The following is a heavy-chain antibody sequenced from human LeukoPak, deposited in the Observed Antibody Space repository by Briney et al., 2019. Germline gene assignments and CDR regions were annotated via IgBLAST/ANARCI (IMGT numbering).Heavy chain of an antibody. D-gene: IGHD6-13*01. CDR3: ARDAHGSSWYGAEYFQH. CDR1: GYTFTDYF. V-gene: IGHV1-2*02. Sequence: GASVKVSCKASGYTFTDYFIHWVRQAPGQGLEWMGWINPNSGGTNYAQNFQGRVTVTRDTSISTAYMELSRLRSDDTAVYYCARDAHGSSWYGAEYFQHWGQGTLVTVSS. J-gene: IGHJ1*01. CDR2: INPNSGGT.